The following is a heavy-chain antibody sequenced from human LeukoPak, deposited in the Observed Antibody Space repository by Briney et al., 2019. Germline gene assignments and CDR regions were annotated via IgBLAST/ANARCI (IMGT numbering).Heavy chain of an antibody. CDR1: GGSISGYY. Sequence: PSETLSLTCTVSGGSISGYYWSWIRQPPGKGLEWIGYIYSSESTNYNPSLKSRVTISVDTSKNQFSLKLTSVTAADTAVYFCAYGSDWPDWYFDLWGRGTLVTVSS. CDR2: IYSSEST. V-gene: IGHV4-59*01. CDR3: AYGSDWPDWYFDL. J-gene: IGHJ2*01. D-gene: IGHD6-19*01.